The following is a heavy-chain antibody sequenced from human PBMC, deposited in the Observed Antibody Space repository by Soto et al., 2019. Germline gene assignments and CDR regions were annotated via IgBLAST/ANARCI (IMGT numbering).Heavy chain of an antibody. CDR2: IHYRGST. Sequence: PETLSLTCTVSGGSISSSSYFWGWIRQPPGKGLEGIGNIHYRGSTYYNASLKSRVTISVDMSKNQFSLKLSSVTAADSAVHSCARGIGYYFDSWGQGTLVTVSS. V-gene: IGHV4-39*01. CDR1: GGSISSSSYF. J-gene: IGHJ4*02. D-gene: IGHD5-12*01. CDR3: ARGIGYYFDS.